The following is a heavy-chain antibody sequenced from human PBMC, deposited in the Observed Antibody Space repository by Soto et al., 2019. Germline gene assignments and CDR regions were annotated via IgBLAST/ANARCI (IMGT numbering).Heavy chain of an antibody. V-gene: IGHV3-13*01. CDR1: GFTFSSYD. D-gene: IGHD1-1*01. Sequence: EVQLVESGGGLVQPGGSLRLSCAASGFTFSSYDMHWVRQVRGKGLEWVSGIAYNGDTYYADSVKGRFTISRENGKNSLYLQMNSLRAEDTAVYYCAREAITTGATWWFDPWGQGTLVTVTS. J-gene: IGHJ5*02. CDR2: IAYNGDT. CDR3: AREAITTGATWWFDP.